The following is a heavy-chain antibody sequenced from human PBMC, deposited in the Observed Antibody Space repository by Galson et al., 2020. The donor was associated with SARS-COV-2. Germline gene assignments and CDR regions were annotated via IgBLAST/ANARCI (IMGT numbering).Heavy chain of an antibody. CDR2: ISRSTSNI. Sequence: GGSLRLSCAASGFTLSSYSMHWVRQAPGKGLEWVAYISRSTSNIYYADSVKGRFTISRDNGKNSLYLQMNSLRDEDTAVYYFARDHHDSSGYFYYGMDVGGQGTTGTVAS. D-gene: IGHD3-22*01. J-gene: IGHJ6*02. CDR3: ARDHHDSSGYFYYGMDV. V-gene: IGHV3-48*02. CDR1: GFTLSSYS.